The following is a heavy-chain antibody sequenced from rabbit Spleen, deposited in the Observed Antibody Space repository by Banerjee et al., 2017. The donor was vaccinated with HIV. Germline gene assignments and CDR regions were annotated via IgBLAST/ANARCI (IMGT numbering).Heavy chain of an antibody. J-gene: IGHJ4*01. V-gene: IGHV1S40*01. D-gene: IGHD2-1*01. CDR3: ARGSAAMTMVITGFYLGL. Sequence: QSLEESGGGLVQHEGSLALTCKASGFTISSSYYMCWVRQAPGKGLECIACIYADRSGSTYYANWAKGRFTISRTSSTTVTLEMTSLTAADTATYFCARGSAAMTMVITGFYLGLWGPGTLVTVS. CDR1: GFTISSSYY. CDR2: IYADRSGST.